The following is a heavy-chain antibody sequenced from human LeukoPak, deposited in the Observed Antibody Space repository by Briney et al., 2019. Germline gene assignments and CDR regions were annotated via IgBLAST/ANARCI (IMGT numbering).Heavy chain of an antibody. J-gene: IGHJ5*02. CDR2: ISSSGSTI. V-gene: IGHV3-11*01. Sequence: PGGSLRLSCAASGFTFSDYYMSWIRQAPGKGPEWVSYISSSGSTIYYADSVKGRFTISRDNAKNSLYLQMNSLGAEDTAVYYCARDRLIAAAVWFDPWGQGTLVTVSS. CDR3: ARDRLIAAAVWFDP. D-gene: IGHD6-13*01. CDR1: GFTFSDYY.